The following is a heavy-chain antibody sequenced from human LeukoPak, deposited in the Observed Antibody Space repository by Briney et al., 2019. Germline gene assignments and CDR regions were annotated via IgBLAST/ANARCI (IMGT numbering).Heavy chain of an antibody. Sequence: ASVKVSCKASGYTFTGYYMHWVRQAPGQGLEWMGWINPNSGGTNYAQKFQGRVTMTRDTSISTAYMELSRLRSDDTAVYYCARVRHGWLVRGAFDIWGQGTMVTVSS. J-gene: IGHJ3*02. CDR3: ARVRHGWLVRGAFDI. CDR1: GYTFTGYY. V-gene: IGHV1-2*02. CDR2: INPNSGGT. D-gene: IGHD6-19*01.